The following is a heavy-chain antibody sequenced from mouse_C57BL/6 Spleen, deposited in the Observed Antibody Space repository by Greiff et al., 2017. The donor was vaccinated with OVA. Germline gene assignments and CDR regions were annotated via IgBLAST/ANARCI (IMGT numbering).Heavy chain of an antibody. V-gene: IGHV1-81*01. D-gene: IGHD2-4*01. CDR2: IYPRSGNT. CDR1: GYTFTSYG. J-gene: IGHJ3*01. Sequence: VMLVESGAELARPGASVKLSCKASGYTFTSYGISWVKQRTGQGLEWIGEIYPRSGNTYYNEKFKGKATLTADKSSSTAYMELRSLTSEDSAVYFCALYDYDGAWFAYWGQGTLVTVSA. CDR3: ALYDYDGAWFAY.